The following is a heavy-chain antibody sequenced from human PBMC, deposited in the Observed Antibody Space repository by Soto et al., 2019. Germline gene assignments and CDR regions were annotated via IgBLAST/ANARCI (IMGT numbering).Heavy chain of an antibody. CDR1: GFTFSSYA. V-gene: IGHV3-30-3*01. CDR3: ASLHAFDI. Sequence: QVQLVESGGGVVQPGRSLRLSRAASGFTFSSYAMHWVRQAPGKGLEWVAVISYDGSNKYYADSVKGRFTISRDNSKNTLYLQMNSLRAEDTAVYYCASLHAFDIWGQGTMVTVSS. J-gene: IGHJ3*02. CDR2: ISYDGSNK.